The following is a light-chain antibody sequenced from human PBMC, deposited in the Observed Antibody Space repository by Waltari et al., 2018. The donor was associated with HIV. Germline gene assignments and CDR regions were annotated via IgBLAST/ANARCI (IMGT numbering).Light chain of an antibody. V-gene: IGKV3-15*01. CDR2: DAS. CDR1: QSISNN. J-gene: IGKJ1*01. Sequence: EIVMTQSPATLSVSPGESATLSCRASQSISNNLAWYQQKPGQAPRLLIHDASTRATGIPARFRGTGSGTEFTLTISGLKSEDLAVYYCQQYKNWPPLTFGQGTKVEIK. CDR3: QQYKNWPPLT.